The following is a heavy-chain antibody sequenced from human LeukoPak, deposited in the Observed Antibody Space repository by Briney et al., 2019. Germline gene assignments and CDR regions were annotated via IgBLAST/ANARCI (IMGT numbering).Heavy chain of an antibody. CDR3: AKSGMVVVPAAMHMDV. Sequence: GGSLRLSCAASGFTFSSYGMHWVRQAPGKGLEWVAFIRYDGSNKYYADSVKGRFTISRDNSKNTLYLQMNSLRAEDTAVYYCAKSGMVVVPAAMHMDVWGKGTTVTVSS. CDR1: GFTFSSYG. D-gene: IGHD2-2*01. J-gene: IGHJ6*03. CDR2: IRYDGSNK. V-gene: IGHV3-30*02.